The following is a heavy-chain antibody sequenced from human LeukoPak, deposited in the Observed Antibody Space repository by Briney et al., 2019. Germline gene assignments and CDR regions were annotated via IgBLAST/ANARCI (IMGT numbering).Heavy chain of an antibody. CDR1: GFTFSDYY. D-gene: IGHD3-3*01. CDR2: ISGSGSTI. V-gene: IGHV3-11*04. CDR3: ARDGLRFLEWPLDY. J-gene: IGHJ4*02. Sequence: GGSLRLSCAASGFTFSDYYMSWIRQAPGKGLEWVSYISGSGSTIYYADSVKGRFTISRDNAKNSLYLQMNSLRAEDTAVYYCARDGLRFLEWPLDYWGQGTLVTVSS.